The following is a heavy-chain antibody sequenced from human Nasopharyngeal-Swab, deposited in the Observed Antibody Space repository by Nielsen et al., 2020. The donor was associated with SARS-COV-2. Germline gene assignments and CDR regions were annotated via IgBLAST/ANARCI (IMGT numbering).Heavy chain of an antibody. D-gene: IGHD1-1*01. CDR3: ARVSTGTLDY. CDR2: IKEDGSAI. Sequence: GGSLRLSCAASGFTFSSYWMTWVRQAPGKGLEWVAHIKEDGSAIFYVDSVRGRFTISRDNAKNSLYLQMNFLRAEDTAVYYCARVSTGTLDYWGQGSLVTVSS. J-gene: IGHJ4*02. CDR1: GFTFSSYW. V-gene: IGHV3-7*01.